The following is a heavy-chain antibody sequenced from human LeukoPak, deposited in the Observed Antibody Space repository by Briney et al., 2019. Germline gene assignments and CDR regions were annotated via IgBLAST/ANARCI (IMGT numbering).Heavy chain of an antibody. D-gene: IGHD3-22*01. CDR1: GFTSCSHW. Sequence: PGGSLRLSCAASGFTSCSHWMLWVRQAPGKGLVWVSRINSDGSTTSYADSVKGRFTISRDNAKNTLYLQMNSLRAEDTAVYYCARVIYYYHISGSIAVDYFDYWGQGTLVTVSS. J-gene: IGHJ4*02. V-gene: IGHV3-74*01. CDR3: ARVIYYYHISGSIAVDYFDY. CDR2: INSDGSTT.